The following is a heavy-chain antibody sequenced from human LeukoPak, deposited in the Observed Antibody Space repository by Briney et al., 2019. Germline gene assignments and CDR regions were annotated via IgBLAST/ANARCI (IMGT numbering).Heavy chain of an antibody. CDR3: AREGRESSGYDY. J-gene: IGHJ4*02. CDR2: IKQDGSEK. D-gene: IGHD3-22*01. Sequence: GGSLRLSCAASGFTFSSYWMSWVRQAPGKGLEWVANIKQDGSEKYYVDSVKGRFTISRDNAQKSLYLQMNSLRAEDTAVYHCAREGRESSGYDYWGQGTLVTASS. CDR1: GFTFSSYW. V-gene: IGHV3-7*01.